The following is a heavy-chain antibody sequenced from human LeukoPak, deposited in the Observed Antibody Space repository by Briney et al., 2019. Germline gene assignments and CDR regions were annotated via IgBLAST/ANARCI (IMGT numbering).Heavy chain of an antibody. D-gene: IGHD3-3*01. Sequence: SETLSVTYTVSGGSISRSSYYWGWIRQPPGKRLEWIGSIYYSGSTYYNPSLKSRVTISVDTSKNQLSLKLSSVTAADTAVYYCARDSDDFWSGYFHHWGQGILVTVSS. V-gene: IGHV4-39*07. CDR1: GGSISRSSYY. CDR3: ARDSDDFWSGYFHH. J-gene: IGHJ4*02. CDR2: IYYSGST.